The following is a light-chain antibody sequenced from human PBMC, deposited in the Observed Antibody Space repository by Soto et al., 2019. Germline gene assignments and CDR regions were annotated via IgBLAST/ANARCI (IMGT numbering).Light chain of an antibody. CDR1: QGISSW. J-gene: IGKJ1*01. CDR2: AAS. Sequence: DLQMTQSPSSVSASVGDRVTITCRASQGISSWLAWYQQKPGKAPKLLIYAASSLQSGVTSRFSSSGSGTDLTLTISSLQPEDFATCSCHQANSFPRTGGQGTKVEIK. CDR3: HQANSFPRT. V-gene: IGKV1-12*01.